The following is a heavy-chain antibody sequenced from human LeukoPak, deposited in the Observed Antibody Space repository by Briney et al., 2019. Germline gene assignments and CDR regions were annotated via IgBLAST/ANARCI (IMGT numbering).Heavy chain of an antibody. V-gene: IGHV1-69*13. CDR2: IIPIFGTA. Sequence: SVKVSCKASGGTFSSYAISWVRQAPGQGLEWMGGIIPIFGTANYAQKFQGRVTTTADESTSTAYMELSSLRSEDTAVYYCARDRHYDVVRGVIESYYFDYWGQGTLVTVSS. D-gene: IGHD3-10*01. CDR3: ARDRHYDVVRGVIESYYFDY. J-gene: IGHJ4*02. CDR1: GGTFSSYA.